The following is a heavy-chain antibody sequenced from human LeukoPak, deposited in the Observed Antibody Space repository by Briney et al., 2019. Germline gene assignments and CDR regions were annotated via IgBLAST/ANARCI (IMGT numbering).Heavy chain of an antibody. CDR1: GFIASYNY. CDR3: ARDKVGYTYGYVTAHYGMDV. CDR2: DYSGGST. J-gene: IGHJ6*02. Sequence: GGLLIFCSVASGFIASYNYMRGVHKAPGKGLGWVRVDYSGGSTNYGDSVQGSVIISTDNSMSTLYLQMNSLKAADTAVYYCARDKVGYTYGYVTAHYGMDVWGQGTTVIVSS. D-gene: IGHD5-18*01. V-gene: IGHV3-66*01.